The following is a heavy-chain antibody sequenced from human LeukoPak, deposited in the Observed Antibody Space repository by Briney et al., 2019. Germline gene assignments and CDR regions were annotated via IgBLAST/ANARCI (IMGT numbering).Heavy chain of an antibody. CDR3: ARGEWLAYYFDY. D-gene: IGHD6-19*01. Sequence: SETLSLTCTVSGGSISSGSYYWSWIRQPAGKGLEWIGRIYTSGSTNYNPSLKSRVTISVYTSKNQFSLKLSSVTAADTAVYYCARGEWLAYYFDYWGQGTLVTVSS. CDR1: GGSISSGSYY. CDR2: IYTSGST. J-gene: IGHJ4*02. V-gene: IGHV4-61*02.